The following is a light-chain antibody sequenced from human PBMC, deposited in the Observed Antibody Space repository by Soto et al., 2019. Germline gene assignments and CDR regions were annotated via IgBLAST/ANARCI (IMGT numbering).Light chain of an antibody. J-gene: IGKJ1*01. V-gene: IGKV3-11*01. CDR2: DAS. Sequence: EIVLTQSPANLSLSPGEGATLSCRASQSVSSYLAWYQQKPGQAPRLLIYDASNRATGIPARFSGSGSGTDFTLTISSLESEDFAVYYCQQRSNWPRTFGQGTKVDIK. CDR3: QQRSNWPRT. CDR1: QSVSSY.